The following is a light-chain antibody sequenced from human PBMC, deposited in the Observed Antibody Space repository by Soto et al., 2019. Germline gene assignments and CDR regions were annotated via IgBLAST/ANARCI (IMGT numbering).Light chain of an antibody. CDR3: QQGYRTPWK. V-gene: IGKV1-39*01. CDR2: AAS. CDR1: QSISSY. J-gene: IGKJ1*01. Sequence: DIQMTQSPSSLSASVGDRVTITCRASQSISSYLNWYQQKPGKAPKLLIYAASSLQSGVQSRFSASGSGTDFTIKISGIQTEDVETYYCQQGYRTPWKFCQGTKV.